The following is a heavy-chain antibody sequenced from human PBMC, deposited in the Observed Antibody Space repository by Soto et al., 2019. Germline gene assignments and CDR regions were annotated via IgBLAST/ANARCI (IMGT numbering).Heavy chain of an antibody. D-gene: IGHD1-20*01. J-gene: IGHJ6*03. CDR1: GYTFTSYA. CDR2: INAGNGNT. CDR3: ARDRYNWNYYYYYMDV. V-gene: IGHV1-3*01. Sequence: ASVKVSCKASGYTFTSYAMHWVRQAPGQRLEWMGWINAGNGNTKYSQKFQGRVTITRDTSASTAYMVLSSLRSEDTAVYYCARDRYNWNYYYYYMDVWGKGTTVTVSS.